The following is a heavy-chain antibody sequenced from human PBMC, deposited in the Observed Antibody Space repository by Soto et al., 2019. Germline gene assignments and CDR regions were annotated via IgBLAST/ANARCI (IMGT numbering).Heavy chain of an antibody. CDR3: ARALDYYGSGSYYNWPFDY. V-gene: IGHV4-39*07. J-gene: IGHJ4*02. D-gene: IGHD3-10*01. CDR2: IYYSGSS. CDR1: GDSISSSSYY. Sequence: ETLSLTCTVSGDSISSSSYYWGWIRQPPGKGLEWIGSIYYSGSSYYNPSLKSRVTISVDRSKNQFSLKLSSVTAADTAVYYCARALDYYGSGSYYNWPFDYWGQGTLVTVS.